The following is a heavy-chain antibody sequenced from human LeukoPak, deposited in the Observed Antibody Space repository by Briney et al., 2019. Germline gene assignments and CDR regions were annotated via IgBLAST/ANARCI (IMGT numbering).Heavy chain of an antibody. V-gene: IGHV3-23*01. D-gene: IGHD7-27*01. CDR2: ISGNGGNT. J-gene: IGHJ4*02. Sequence: GGSLRLSCAASGFIFRSYAMSWVRQVPGKGLEWVSAISGNGGNTYYADSVKGRFTVSRDNSKNTLFLQMNSLRAEDTAVYYCAKDGGLWVSAHWGDSWGRGTLVTVSS. CDR1: GFIFRSYA. CDR3: AKDGGLWVSAHWGDS.